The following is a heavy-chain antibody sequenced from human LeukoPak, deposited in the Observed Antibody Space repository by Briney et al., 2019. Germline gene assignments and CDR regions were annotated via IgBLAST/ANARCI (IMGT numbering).Heavy chain of an antibody. D-gene: IGHD3-16*01. V-gene: IGHV4-39*07. CDR3: AGRGGGVLLLPVPHYYVFMDV. CDR2: IYYSGST. Sequence: SETLSLTCPVSTRSISSRTHDWDRIRSQPPGKGLEWIGSIYYSGSTYSNPSLKSRVTISVDTSKNQFSLKLSSVTATDTTVSFCAGRGGGVLLLPVPHYYVFMDVWGKGTTVTVSS. CDR1: TRSISSRTHD. J-gene: IGHJ6*03.